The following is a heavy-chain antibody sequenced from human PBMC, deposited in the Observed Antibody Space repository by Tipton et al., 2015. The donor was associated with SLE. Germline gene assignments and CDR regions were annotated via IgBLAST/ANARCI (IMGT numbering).Heavy chain of an antibody. V-gene: IGHV1-69*06. CDR3: ARGSSMIAVEGAFDI. D-gene: IGHD3-22*01. CDR1: GGTSSRYS. Sequence: QLVQSGAGVKKPGSSVKVSCKESGGTSSRYSINWVRQAPGQGLEWMGGIIPIFGTANYAQKFQGRVMLTADKSTSTAYMELSSLRSEDTAVYYCARGSSMIAVEGAFDIWGQGTMVTVSS. J-gene: IGHJ3*02. CDR2: IIPIFGTA.